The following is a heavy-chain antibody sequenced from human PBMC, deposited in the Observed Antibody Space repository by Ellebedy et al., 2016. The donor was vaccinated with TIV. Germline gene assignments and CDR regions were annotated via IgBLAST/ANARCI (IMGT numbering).Heavy chain of an antibody. D-gene: IGHD3-3*01. J-gene: IGHJ4*02. Sequence: ASVKVSCXASGGTFSSYAISWVRQAPGQGLEWMGWINPNSGGTNYAQKFQGRVTMTRDTSISTAYMELSRLRSDDTAVYYCARVLHDWDYWGQGTLVTVSS. CDR2: INPNSGGT. V-gene: IGHV1-2*02. CDR3: ARVLHDWDY. CDR1: GGTFSSYA.